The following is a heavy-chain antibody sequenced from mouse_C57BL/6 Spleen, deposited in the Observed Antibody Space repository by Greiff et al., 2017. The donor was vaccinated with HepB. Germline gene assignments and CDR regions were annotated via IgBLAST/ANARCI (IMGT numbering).Heavy chain of an antibody. V-gene: IGHV1-76*01. D-gene: IGHD2-4*01. J-gene: IGHJ3*01. CDR3: ARSGTYYDYDEAWFAY. CDR2: IYPGSGNT. Sequence: VQLQQSGAELVRPGASVKLSCKASGYTFTDYYINWVKQRPGQGLEWIARIYPGSGNTYYTEKFKGKATLTAEKSSSTAYMQLSSLTSEDSAVYFCARSGTYYDYDEAWFAYWGQGTLVTVSA. CDR1: GYTFTDYY.